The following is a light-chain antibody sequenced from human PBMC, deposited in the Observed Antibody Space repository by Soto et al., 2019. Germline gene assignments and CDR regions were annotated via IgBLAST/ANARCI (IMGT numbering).Light chain of an antibody. CDR1: QSVSSY. Sequence: EIVLTQSPATLSLSPGERATLSCRASQSVSSYLAWYHQKPGQAPRLLIYDASNRATSIPARFSGSGSGTDFTLTISRLEPEDFAVYYCQQRSSWPLTFGGGTKVEIK. V-gene: IGKV3-11*01. J-gene: IGKJ4*01. CDR3: QQRSSWPLT. CDR2: DAS.